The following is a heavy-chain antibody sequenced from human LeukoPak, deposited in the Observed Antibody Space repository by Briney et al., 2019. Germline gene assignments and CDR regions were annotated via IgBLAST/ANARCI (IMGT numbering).Heavy chain of an antibody. J-gene: IGHJ5*02. CDR2: LSSSSSYI. V-gene: IGHV3-21*01. Sequence: GGSLRLSCAASGFTFSSYSMNWVRQAPGKGLEWVSSLSSSSSYIYYADSVKGRFTISRDNAKNSLYLQMNSLRAEDTAVYYCARDSRGYSYGHGVPNWFDPWGQGTLVTVSS. CDR1: GFTFSSYS. CDR3: ARDSRGYSYGHGVPNWFDP. D-gene: IGHD5-18*01.